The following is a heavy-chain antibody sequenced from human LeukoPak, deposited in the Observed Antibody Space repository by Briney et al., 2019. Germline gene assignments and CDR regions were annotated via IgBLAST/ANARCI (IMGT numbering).Heavy chain of an antibody. D-gene: IGHD6-6*01. CDR1: GGSISSYS. Sequence: SETLSLTCSVSGGSISSYSWSWLRQPPGKGLEWIGYLYESGTTNHKASLKSRVTMSVDTSKNLFSLRLSSVTAADTAVYYCATQELVPAALNAFDIWGQGTLVTVSS. V-gene: IGHV4-59*08. CDR3: ATQELVPAALNAFDI. CDR2: LYESGTT. J-gene: IGHJ3*02.